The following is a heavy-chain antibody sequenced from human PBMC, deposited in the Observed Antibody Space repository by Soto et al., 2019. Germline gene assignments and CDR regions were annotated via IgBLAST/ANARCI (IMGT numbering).Heavy chain of an antibody. CDR2: IYYTGST. CDR1: GVSVSSGSYY. Sequence: SETLSLTCTVSGVSVSSGSYYWSWIRQPPGKGLEWIGDIYYTGSTNYNPSRKSPVTISVDTSKNQFSLKLSSVTAADTAVYYCARESPAISGYGMDVWGQGTTVTVSS. CDR3: ARESPAISGYGMDV. J-gene: IGHJ6*02. V-gene: IGHV4-61*01. D-gene: IGHD3-9*01.